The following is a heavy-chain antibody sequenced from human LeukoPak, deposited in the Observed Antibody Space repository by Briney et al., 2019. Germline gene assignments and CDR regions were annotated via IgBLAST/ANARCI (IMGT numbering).Heavy chain of an antibody. CDR1: GFTFSSYG. J-gene: IGHJ4*02. D-gene: IGHD3-16*01. CDR2: ISYDGSNK. V-gene: IGHV3-30*18. Sequence: GRSLRLSCAASGFTFSSYGMHWVRQAPGKGLEWVAIISYDGSNKYYADSVKGRFTISRDNSKNTLYLQMNSLRAEDTAVYYCAKEGVHPYTDFDYWGQGTLVTVSS. CDR3: AKEGVHPYTDFDY.